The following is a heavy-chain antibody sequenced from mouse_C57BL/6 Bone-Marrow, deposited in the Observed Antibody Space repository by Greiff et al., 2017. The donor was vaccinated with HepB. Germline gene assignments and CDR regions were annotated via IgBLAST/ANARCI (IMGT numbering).Heavy chain of an antibody. Sequence: QVQLQQPGAELVKPGASVKMSCKASGYTFTSYWITWVKQRPGQGLEWIGDIYPGSGSTNYNEKFKSKATLTVDTSSSTAYMQLSSLTSEDSAVYYCARFWIYYGNYDFDYWGQGTTLTVSS. V-gene: IGHV1-55*01. CDR1: GYTFTSYW. CDR3: ARFWIYYGNYDFDY. CDR2: IYPGSGST. D-gene: IGHD2-1*01. J-gene: IGHJ2*01.